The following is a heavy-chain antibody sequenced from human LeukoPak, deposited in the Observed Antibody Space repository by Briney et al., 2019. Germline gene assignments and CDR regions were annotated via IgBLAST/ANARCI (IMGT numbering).Heavy chain of an antibody. Sequence: GGSLRLSCAASGFTFSSYAMSWVRQAPGKGLEWVSAISGSGGSTYYADSVKGRFTISRDNSKNTLYLQMNSLRAEDTAVYYLAKRRGERWGGTEYLFDYWGQGTLVNVLS. CDR1: GFTFSSYA. CDR3: AKRRGERWGGTEYLFDY. V-gene: IGHV3-23*01. J-gene: IGHJ4*02. CDR2: ISGSGGST. D-gene: IGHD2/OR15-2a*01.